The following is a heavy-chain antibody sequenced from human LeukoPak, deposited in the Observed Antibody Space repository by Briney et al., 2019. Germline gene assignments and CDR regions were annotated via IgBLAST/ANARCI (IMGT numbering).Heavy chain of an antibody. V-gene: IGHV3-23*01. CDR3: ARDPLYYASGRYWYFDL. D-gene: IGHD3-10*01. Sequence: GGSLRLSCTASGFAFNNYAMSWVRQAPGKGLEWVSAISGSGDSTYYADSVKGRFTISRDNAKTSLFLQMNSLRAEDTAVYYCARDPLYYASGRYWYFDLWGRGTLVSVSS. CDR2: ISGSGDST. CDR1: GFAFNNYA. J-gene: IGHJ2*01.